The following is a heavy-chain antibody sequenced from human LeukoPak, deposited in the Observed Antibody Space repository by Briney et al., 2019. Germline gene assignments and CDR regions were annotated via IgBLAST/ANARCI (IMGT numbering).Heavy chain of an antibody. D-gene: IGHD2-2*02. CDR1: GGSFSGYY. J-gene: IGHJ6*02. V-gene: IGHV4-34*01. CDR3: ARGWAYCSSTSCYTPYYYYGMDV. CDR2: INHSGST. Sequence: SETLSLTCAVYGGSFSGYYWSWIRQPPGKGLEWIGEINHSGSTNYNPSLKSRVTISVDTSKNQFSLKLSSVTAADTAVYYCARGWAYCSSTSCYTPYYYYGMDVWGQGTTVTVSS.